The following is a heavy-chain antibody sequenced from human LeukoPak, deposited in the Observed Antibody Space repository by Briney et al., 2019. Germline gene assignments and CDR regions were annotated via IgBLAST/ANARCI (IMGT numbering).Heavy chain of an antibody. V-gene: IGHV3-33*08. CDR3: ATEGPDGTYSYFHH. J-gene: IGHJ4*02. CDR1: GLSFSDSG. CDR2: LWSDESIK. Sequence: GRSLRLSCEVSGLSFSDSGMHWVRQAPGKGLEWVAVLWSDESIKYYADPVKGRFTISRDNSKKTVWLQMDSLTVGDTALYYCATEGPDGTYSYFHHWGQGTLVIVSS. D-gene: IGHD1-26*01.